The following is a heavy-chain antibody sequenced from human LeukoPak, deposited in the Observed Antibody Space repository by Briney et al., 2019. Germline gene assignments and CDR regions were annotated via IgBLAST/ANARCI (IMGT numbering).Heavy chain of an antibody. D-gene: IGHD6-13*01. V-gene: IGHV1-46*01. Sequence: ASVTVSCKASGYTFTIYYMHWVRQAPGQGLEWMGIINPSGGSTSYTQKFQGRVTMTRDTSASTVYMELSSLRSEDTAVYYCAREGVAVAGKDYWGQGTLVTVSS. CDR1: GYTFTIYY. CDR2: INPSGGST. J-gene: IGHJ4*02. CDR3: AREGVAVAGKDY.